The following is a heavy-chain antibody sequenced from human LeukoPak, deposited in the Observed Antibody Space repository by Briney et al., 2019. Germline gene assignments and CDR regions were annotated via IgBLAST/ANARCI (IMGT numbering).Heavy chain of an antibody. D-gene: IGHD2-2*01. CDR1: GYIFTSYN. CDR3: ARDQGGYCSSTSCYFSWFDP. Sequence: ASVKVSCKASGYIFTSYNMHWVRQAPGQGLEWMGWINPNSGGTNYAQKFQGRVTMTRDTSISTAYMELSRLRSDDTAVYYCARDQGGYCSSTSCYFSWFDPWGQGTLVTVSS. V-gene: IGHV1-2*02. CDR2: INPNSGGT. J-gene: IGHJ5*02.